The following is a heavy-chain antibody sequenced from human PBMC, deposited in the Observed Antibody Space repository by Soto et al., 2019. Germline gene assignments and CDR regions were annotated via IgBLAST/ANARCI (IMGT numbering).Heavy chain of an antibody. Sequence: QVQLVQSGAEVKKPGASVKVSCKASGYTFTSYDINWVRQATGQGLEWMGWMNPNSGNTGYAQKFQGRVTMTRNTSQRTAYRSLSSVRSEGTAVYYCASGGGGDSGYDDPYYYYGMDVCGQGTTVTVSS. CDR2: MNPNSGNT. V-gene: IGHV1-8*01. CDR3: ASGGGGDSGYDDPYYYYGMDV. D-gene: IGHD5-12*01. CDR1: GYTFTSYD. J-gene: IGHJ6*02.